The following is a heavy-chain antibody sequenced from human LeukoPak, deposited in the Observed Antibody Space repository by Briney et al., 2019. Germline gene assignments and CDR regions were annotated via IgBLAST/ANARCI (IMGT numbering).Heavy chain of an antibody. D-gene: IGHD5-18*01. CDR3: AREEEYSYGYHAFDI. Sequence: SETLSLTCAVYGGSFSGYYWSWIRQPPEKGLEWIGEINHSGSTNYNPSLKSRVTISVDTSKNQFSLKLNSMTAADTAVYYCAREEEYSYGYHAFDIWGQGTMVTVSS. CDR1: GGSFSGYY. V-gene: IGHV4-34*01. J-gene: IGHJ3*02. CDR2: INHSGST.